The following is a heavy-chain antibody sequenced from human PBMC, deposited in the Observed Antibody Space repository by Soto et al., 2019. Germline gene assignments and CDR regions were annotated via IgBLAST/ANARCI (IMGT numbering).Heavy chain of an antibody. CDR2: IIPIFGTA. CDR1: GGTFSSYA. D-gene: IGHD1-1*01. J-gene: IGHJ6*02. CDR3: ARVLAMTGTTRYYYYGMDV. Sequence: QVQLVQSGAEVKKPGSSVKVSCKASGGTFSSYAISWVRQAPGQGLEWMGGIIPIFGTANYAQKFQGRVTIIADESTSTAYLELSSLRSEDTAVYYCARVLAMTGTTRYYYYGMDVWGQGTTVTVSS. V-gene: IGHV1-69*01.